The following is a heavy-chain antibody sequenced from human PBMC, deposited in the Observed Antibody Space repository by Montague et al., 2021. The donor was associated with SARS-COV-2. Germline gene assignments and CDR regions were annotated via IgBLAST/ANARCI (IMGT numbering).Heavy chain of an antibody. D-gene: IGHD1-26*01. CDR1: GFIFSSYA. J-gene: IGHJ6*02. V-gene: IGHV3-23*01. CDR2: IRGGGGST. Sequence: SLRLSCAASGFIFSSYAMSWVRQAPGKGLEWVSVIRGGGGSTYSADSVTGRFTISRDNSKNTLYLQMNSLRAEDTAVYYCAKHLSGSWVGGNYDYGMDVWGQGTTVTVSS. CDR3: AKHLSGSWVGGNYDYGMDV.